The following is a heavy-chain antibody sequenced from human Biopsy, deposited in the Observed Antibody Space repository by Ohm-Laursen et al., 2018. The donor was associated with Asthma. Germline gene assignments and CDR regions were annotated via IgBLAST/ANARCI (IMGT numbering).Heavy chain of an antibody. J-gene: IGHJ5*02. V-gene: IGHV3-74*01. CDR1: GFTFSSYW. CDR2: INSDGSNT. D-gene: IGHD4-17*01. Sequence: SLRLSRAASGFTFSSYWMHWVRQAPGKGLVWVSRINSDGSNTSYADSVKGRFTISRDNAKNTLYLQMNSLRAEDTAVYYCARVAYGDLTCFDPWGQGTLVTVSS. CDR3: ARVAYGDLTCFDP.